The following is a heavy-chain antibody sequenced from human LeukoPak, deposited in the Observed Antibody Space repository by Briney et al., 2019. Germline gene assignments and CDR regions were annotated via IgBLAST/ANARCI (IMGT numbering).Heavy chain of an antibody. V-gene: IGHV3-23*01. CDR1: GFTFSSYG. D-gene: IGHD4-23*01. CDR2: ISGSGGST. J-gene: IGHJ4*02. CDR3: AKDLSYGGNRGFDY. Sequence: GGFLRLSCAGSGFTFSSYGMSWVRQAPGKGLEWVSGISGSGGSTNYADSVKGRFTISRDNSKNTLYLQMNSLRAEDTAVYYCAKDLSYGGNRGFDYWGQGTLVTVSS.